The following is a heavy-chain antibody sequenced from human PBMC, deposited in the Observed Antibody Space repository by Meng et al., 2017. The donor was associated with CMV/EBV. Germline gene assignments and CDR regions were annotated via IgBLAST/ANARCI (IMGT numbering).Heavy chain of an antibody. D-gene: IGHD6-13*01. CDR3: ALAEYSSSLFDY. CDR1: GYPFTSYY. J-gene: IGHJ4*02. Sequence: QVQLVQAGAEVKKPGASVKVSVKASGYPFTSYYMHWVRQAPGQGLEWMGIINPSGGSTSYAQKFQGRVTMTRDTSTSTVYMELSSLRSEDTAVYYCALAEYSSSLFDYWGQGTLVTVSS. V-gene: IGHV1-46*01. CDR2: INPSGGST.